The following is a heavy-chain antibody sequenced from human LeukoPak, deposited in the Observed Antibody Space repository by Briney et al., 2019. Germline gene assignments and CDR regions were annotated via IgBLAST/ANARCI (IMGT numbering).Heavy chain of an antibody. CDR1: GGSVSSDNYY. V-gene: IGHV4-61*02. CDR3: AGEHGFDSSGCYFPHH. J-gene: IGHJ5*02. CDR2: IYTSGSI. Sequence: SETLSLTCTVSGGSVSSDNYYWSWIRQPAGKGLEWIGRIYTSGSINYTPSLEGRVTISVDTSKNQFSLKLSSVTAADTAVYYCAGEHGFDSSGCYFPHHWGQGTLVTVSS. D-gene: IGHD3-22*01.